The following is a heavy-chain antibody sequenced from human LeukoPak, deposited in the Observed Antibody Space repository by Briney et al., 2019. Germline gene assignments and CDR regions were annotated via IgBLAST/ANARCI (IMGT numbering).Heavy chain of an antibody. Sequence: GGSLRLSCTASGFPFCRYTMNGVRQAPGKGLEWVSYISTTSSTIYYADSVKGRFTISRDNAKNSLYLQMNSLRDEDTAVYYCARDLTLSYWGQGTLVTVSS. J-gene: IGHJ4*02. D-gene: IGHD1-14*01. CDR2: ISTTSSTI. CDR1: GFPFCRYT. V-gene: IGHV3-48*02. CDR3: ARDLTLSY.